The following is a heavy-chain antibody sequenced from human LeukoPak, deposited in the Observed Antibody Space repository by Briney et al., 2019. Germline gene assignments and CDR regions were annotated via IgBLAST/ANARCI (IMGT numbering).Heavy chain of an antibody. V-gene: IGHV5-51*01. CDR3: ARRGRDGYNYDAFDI. J-gene: IGHJ3*02. Sequence: KDGESLQISCKGSGYSFTSYWIGWVRQMPGKGLEWMGIIYPGDSDTTYSPSFQGQVTMSADKSISTAFLQWSSLKASDTAMYYCARRGRDGYNYDAFDIWGQGTMVTVSS. D-gene: IGHD5-24*01. CDR1: GYSFTSYW. CDR2: IYPGDSDT.